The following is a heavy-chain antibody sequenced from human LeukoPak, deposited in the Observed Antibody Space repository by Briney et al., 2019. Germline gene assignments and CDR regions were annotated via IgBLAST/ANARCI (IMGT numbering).Heavy chain of an antibody. CDR2: ISGSGGST. CDR3: AKVTYYYGSGSEYYFDY. CDR1: GFTFSDYY. Sequence: GGSLRLSCAASGFTFSDYYMSWVRQAPGKGLEWVSAISGSGGSTYYADSVKGRFTISRDNSKNTLYLQMNSLRAEDTAVYYCAKVTYYYGSGSEYYFDYWGQGTLVTVSS. J-gene: IGHJ4*02. V-gene: IGHV3-23*01. D-gene: IGHD3-10*01.